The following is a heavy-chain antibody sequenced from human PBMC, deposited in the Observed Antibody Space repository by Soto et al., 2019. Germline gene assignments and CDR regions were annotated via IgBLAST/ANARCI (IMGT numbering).Heavy chain of an antibody. CDR1: GYTFTGNY. CDR2: INPNSGGT. D-gene: IGHD3-10*01. J-gene: IGHJ4*02. CDR3: ARVNDGSSLFDY. Sequence: GASVKVSCKASGYTFTGNYIHWVRQAPGQGLEWMGRINPNSGGTNYAQKFQDWVTMTRDTSISTAYMELSRLRSDDTAVYYCARVNDGSSLFDYWGQGTLVTAPQ. V-gene: IGHV1-2*04.